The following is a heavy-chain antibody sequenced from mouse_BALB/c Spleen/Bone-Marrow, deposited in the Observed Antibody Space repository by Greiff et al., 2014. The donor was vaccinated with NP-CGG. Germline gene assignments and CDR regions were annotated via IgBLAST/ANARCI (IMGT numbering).Heavy chain of an antibody. Sequence: EVQLQQSGAELVKPGASVKLSCTASGFNIKDTYKHWVKQRPEQGLEWIGRIDPANGNTKYDPKFQGKATITADTSSNTAYLQLSSLTSEDTAVYYCASYYYGSGSFAYWGQGTLVTVSA. CDR2: IDPANGNT. J-gene: IGHJ3*01. CDR3: ASYYYGSGSFAY. D-gene: IGHD1-1*01. CDR1: GFNIKDTY. V-gene: IGHV14-3*02.